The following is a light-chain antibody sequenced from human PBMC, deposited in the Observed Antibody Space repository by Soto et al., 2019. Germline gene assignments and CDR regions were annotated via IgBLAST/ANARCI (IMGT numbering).Light chain of an antibody. Sequence: NFMLTQPHSVSESPGKTVTISCTGSSGSIASNYVQWYQQRPGSAPTTVIYEDNQRPSGVPDRFSGSIDSSSNSASLTISGLKTEDEADCYCQSYDSSNHAVFGGGTQLTVL. CDR2: EDN. J-gene: IGLJ7*01. CDR3: QSYDSSNHAV. CDR1: SGSIASNY. V-gene: IGLV6-57*02.